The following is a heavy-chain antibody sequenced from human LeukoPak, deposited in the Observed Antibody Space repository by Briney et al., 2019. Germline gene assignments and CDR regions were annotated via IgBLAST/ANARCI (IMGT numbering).Heavy chain of an antibody. J-gene: IGHJ6*04. CDR2: IRGKADT. V-gene: IGHV3-73*01. D-gene: IGHD3-10*01. Sequence: GGSLRLSCAASGFTFSGSAIHWVRQAPGKGLEWVGRIRGKADTAYTASVKGRFTISRDDPKNTAYLQMNSLKTGDTAVYYCSRLRGDGSLTTYFYHGMDVWGEGATGTVSS. CDR1: GFTFSGSA. CDR3: SRLRGDGSLTTYFYHGMDV.